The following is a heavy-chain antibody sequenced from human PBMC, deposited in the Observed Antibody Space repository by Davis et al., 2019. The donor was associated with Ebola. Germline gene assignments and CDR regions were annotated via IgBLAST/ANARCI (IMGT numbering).Heavy chain of an antibody. CDR1: GYTFTSYG. D-gene: IGHD1-1*01. Sequence: ASVKVSCKASGYTFTSYGISWVRQAPGRGLEWVGWISADNGNTNYAPDFQDRVTMTTDTSTSTAYMEVGSLRSDDTAVYYCARAQFPTTSDHWGQGTLVTVSS. V-gene: IGHV1-18*01. CDR2: ISADNGNT. CDR3: ARAQFPTTSDH. J-gene: IGHJ4*02.